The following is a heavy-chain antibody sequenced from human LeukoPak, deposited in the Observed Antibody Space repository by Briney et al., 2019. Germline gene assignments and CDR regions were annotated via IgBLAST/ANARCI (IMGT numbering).Heavy chain of an antibody. D-gene: IGHD4-11*01. CDR2: ISAYNGNT. V-gene: IGHV1-18*01. J-gene: IGHJ6*03. CDR1: GYTFTSYG. Sequence: ASVNVSCKASGYTFTSYGISWVRQAPGQGLDWVGWISAYNGNTNYAQKFQGRVTMTTDTSTSTAYMELRSLRSDDTAVYYCARVRTVTTYYYYYMDVWGKGTTVTVSS. CDR3: ARVRTVTTYYYYYMDV.